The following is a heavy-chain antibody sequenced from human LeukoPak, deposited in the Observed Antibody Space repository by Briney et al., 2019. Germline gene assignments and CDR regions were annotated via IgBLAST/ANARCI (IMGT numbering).Heavy chain of an antibody. CDR1: GFTFSDYY. J-gene: IGHJ3*02. CDR2: ISVSGTTI. D-gene: IGHD5-12*01. Sequence: GGSLRLSCAASGFTFSDYYMSWIRQAPGKGLEWLSYISVSGTTIFYADSVKGRFTISRGNAKNSLYLQMNSLRAEDTALYYCARDSRGAFDIWGQGTMVTVSS. CDR3: ARDSRGAFDI. V-gene: IGHV3-11*01.